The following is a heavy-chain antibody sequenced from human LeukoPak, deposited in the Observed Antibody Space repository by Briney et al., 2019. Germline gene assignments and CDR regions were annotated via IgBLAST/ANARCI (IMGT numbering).Heavy chain of an antibody. CDR3: AKDLEAARRFDY. D-gene: IGHD6-6*01. CDR1: GFTFSSYG. CDR2: IRYDGSNK. V-gene: IGHV3-30*02. J-gene: IGHJ4*02. Sequence: GGSLRLTCAASGFTFSSYGMHWVRQAPGKGLEWVAFIRYDGSNKYYADSVKGRFTISRDNSKNTLYLQMNSLRAEDTAVYYCAKDLEAARRFDYWGQGTLVTVSS.